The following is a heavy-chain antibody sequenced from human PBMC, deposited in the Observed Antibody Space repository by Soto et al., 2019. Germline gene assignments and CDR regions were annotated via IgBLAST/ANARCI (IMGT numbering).Heavy chain of an antibody. V-gene: IGHV3-23*01. Sequence: EVQLLESGGGLVQPGGSLRLSCAASGFTFSSYAMSWVRQAPGKGLEWVSAISGSGGSTYYADSVKGRFTISRDNSKKTLYLQMNSLRAENTAVYYCARRSSCWYFDYWGQGTLVTVSS. CDR2: ISGSGGST. CDR1: GFTFSSYA. D-gene: IGHD6-19*01. J-gene: IGHJ4*02. CDR3: ARRSSCWYFDY.